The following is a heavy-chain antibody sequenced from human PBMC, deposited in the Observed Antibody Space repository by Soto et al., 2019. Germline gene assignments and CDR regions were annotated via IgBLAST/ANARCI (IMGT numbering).Heavy chain of an antibody. J-gene: IGHJ3*02. CDR1: GYTFTSYG. D-gene: IGHD3-22*01. Sequence: GASVKVSCKASGYTFTSYGISWVRQAPGQGLEWMGWISAYNGNTDYAQKLQGRVTMTTDTSTSTAYMELRSLRSDDTAVYYCAREGGYYDSSGYYGHVGAFDIWGQGTMVTVSS. V-gene: IGHV1-18*04. CDR3: AREGGYYDSSGYYGHVGAFDI. CDR2: ISAYNGNT.